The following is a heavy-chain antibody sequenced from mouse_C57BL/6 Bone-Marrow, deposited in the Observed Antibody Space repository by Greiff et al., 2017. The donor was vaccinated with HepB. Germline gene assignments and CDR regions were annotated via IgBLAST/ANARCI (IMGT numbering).Heavy chain of an antibody. V-gene: IGHV1-5*01. CDR1: GYTFTSYW. CDR2: IYPGNSDT. Sequence: EVQLQQSGTVLARPGASVKMSCKTSGYTFTSYWMHWVKQRPGQGLEWIGAIYPGNSDTSYNQKFKGKAKLTAVTSASTAYIELSSLTNEDSAVYYCTRRNSNYNWYFDVWGTGTTVTVSS. J-gene: IGHJ1*03. CDR3: TRRNSNYNWYFDV. D-gene: IGHD2-5*01.